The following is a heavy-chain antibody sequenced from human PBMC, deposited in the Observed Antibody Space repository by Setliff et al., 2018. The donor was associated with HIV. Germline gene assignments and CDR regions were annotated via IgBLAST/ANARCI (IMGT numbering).Heavy chain of an antibody. CDR1: GGTLSSGGYY. D-gene: IGHD1-1*01. CDR3: ARDSGINVGTQGYYNYGLDV. Sequence: SETLSLTCTVSGGTLSSGGYYWGCIRQHPGKGLEWIGYIYYSGTSDYNPSLKSRVTISGDTSNKQFSLKLSSVTAADTAVYYCARDSGINVGTQGYYNYGLDVWRQGTTVAVS. J-gene: IGHJ6*02. V-gene: IGHV4-31*03. CDR2: IYYSGTS.